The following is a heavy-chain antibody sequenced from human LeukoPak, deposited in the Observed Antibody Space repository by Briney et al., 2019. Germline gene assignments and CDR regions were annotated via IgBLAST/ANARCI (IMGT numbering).Heavy chain of an antibody. J-gene: IGHJ4*02. V-gene: IGHV3-64*01. CDR2: ISSNGGST. Sequence: PGRSLRLSCAASGFTFSSYAMHWVRQAPGKGLEYVSAISSNGGSTYYANSVKGRFTISRDNSKNTLYLQMGSLRAEDMAVYYCARDSGVAAAAPGSFDYWGQGTLVTVSS. CDR1: GFTFSSYA. D-gene: IGHD6-13*01. CDR3: ARDSGVAAAAPGSFDY.